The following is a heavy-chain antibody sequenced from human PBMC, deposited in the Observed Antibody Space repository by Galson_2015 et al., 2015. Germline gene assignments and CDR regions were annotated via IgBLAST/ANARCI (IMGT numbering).Heavy chain of an antibody. D-gene: IGHD1-1*01. Sequence: SVKVSCKASGYTFSSYPIHWVRQAPGQGLEWMGIINPSGGGTSYAQRFQGRVTMTRDTSTSTVYMELSSLRSDDTAVYYCARRIVTTGDFDYWGQGTLVPVSS. V-gene: IGHV1-46*01. CDR1: GYTFSSYP. CDR3: ARRIVTTGDFDY. CDR2: INPSGGGT. J-gene: IGHJ4*02.